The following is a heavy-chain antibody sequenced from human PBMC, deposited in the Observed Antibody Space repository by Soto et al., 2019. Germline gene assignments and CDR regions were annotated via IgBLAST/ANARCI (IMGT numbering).Heavy chain of an antibody. CDR2: IYYSGTT. D-gene: IGHD2-2*01. CDR1: GGSISSSSYY. J-gene: IGHJ6*02. CDR3: ARTPSSTYYGIDV. V-gene: IGHV4-39*01. Sequence: TSETLSLTCTVPGGSISSSSYYWGWIRQPPGKGLEWIGYIYYSGTTYYNPSLKSRVTISVDTSKNQFSLKLSSVTAADTAVCYCARTPSSTYYGIDVWGQGTTVTVSS.